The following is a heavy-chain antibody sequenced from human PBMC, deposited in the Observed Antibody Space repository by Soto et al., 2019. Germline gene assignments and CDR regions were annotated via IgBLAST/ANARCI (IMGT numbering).Heavy chain of an antibody. Sequence: QVQLVESGGGVVQPGRSLRLSCAASGFTFSSYGMHWVRQAPGKGLEWVAVISYDGSNKYYADSVKGRFTISRDNSKNTLYLQMNSLRAEGTAVYYCAKRVGAATRTLPDYWGQGTLVTVSS. CDR2: ISYDGSNK. CDR3: AKRVGAATRTLPDY. CDR1: GFTFSSYG. D-gene: IGHD2-15*01. J-gene: IGHJ4*02. V-gene: IGHV3-30*18.